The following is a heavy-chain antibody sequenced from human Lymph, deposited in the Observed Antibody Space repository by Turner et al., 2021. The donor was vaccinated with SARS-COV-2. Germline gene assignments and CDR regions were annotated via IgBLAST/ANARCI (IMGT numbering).Heavy chain of an antibody. CDR2: IIGDGGST. J-gene: IGHJ4*02. Sequence: EVQLVESGGGVVQPGGSLRLSCAASGFTFDDYAMHLVRQAPGKGLEWVSLIIGDGGSTYYADVVKGRFTSSRDDSKNSLYLQINSLRTEDTALYYCAKEGLSGRRLQFVPYFAYWGQGTLVSVSS. V-gene: IGHV3-43*02. CDR3: AKEGLSGRRLQFVPYFAY. D-gene: IGHD5-12*01. CDR1: GFTFDDYA.